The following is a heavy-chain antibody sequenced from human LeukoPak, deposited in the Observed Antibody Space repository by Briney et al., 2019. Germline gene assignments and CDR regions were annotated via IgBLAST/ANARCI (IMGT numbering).Heavy chain of an antibody. Sequence: PGGSLRLSCAASGFTFSSYGMHWVRQAPGKGLEWVAVIWYDGSNKYYADSVKGRFTISRDNSKNTLYLQMNSLRAEDTAVYYCATPLDYYDRSDSHQGGDWGQGTLVTVSS. V-gene: IGHV3-33*01. CDR2: IWYDGSNK. CDR3: ATPLDYYDRSDSHQGGD. D-gene: IGHD3-22*01. J-gene: IGHJ4*02. CDR1: GFTFSSYG.